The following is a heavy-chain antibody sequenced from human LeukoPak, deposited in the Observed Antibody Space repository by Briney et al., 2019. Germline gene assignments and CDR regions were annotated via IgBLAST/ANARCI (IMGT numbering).Heavy chain of an antibody. Sequence: SETLSLTCTVSGGSISTYYWSWIRQPPGKGLEWIGYIYYSGSTNYNPFLKSRVTISVDTSKNQFSLKLSSVIAADTAVYYCARDRGGLSQAYYYGMDVWGQGTTVTVSS. V-gene: IGHV4-59*01. CDR3: ARDRGGLSQAYYYGMDV. CDR1: GGSISTYY. J-gene: IGHJ6*02. CDR2: IYYSGST. D-gene: IGHD3-10*01.